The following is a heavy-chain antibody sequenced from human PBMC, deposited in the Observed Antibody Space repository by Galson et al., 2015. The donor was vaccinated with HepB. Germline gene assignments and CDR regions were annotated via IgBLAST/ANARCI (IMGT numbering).Heavy chain of an antibody. D-gene: IGHD3-3*02. CDR1: GGSFSGYY. J-gene: IGHJ6*03. CDR2: INHSGST. CDR3: AREMTEHFWSGYYLGGSYYYYMDV. V-gene: IGHV4-34*01. Sequence: ETLSLTCAVYGGSFSGYYWSWIRQPPGKGLEWIGEINHSGSTYYNPSLKSRVSISVDTSKNQFSLKLSSVTAADTAVYYCAREMTEHFWSGYYLGGSYYYYMDVWGKGTTVTVSS.